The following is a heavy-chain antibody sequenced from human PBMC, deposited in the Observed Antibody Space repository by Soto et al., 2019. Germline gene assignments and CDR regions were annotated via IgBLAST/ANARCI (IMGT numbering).Heavy chain of an antibody. Sequence: QVQLVQSGAEVQEPGASVKVSCKATGDLFNNDAFNWVRQAPGQGLEWMGRISPLFSTTNYAQKFQGRVTIGAYELTTIVYLEVSNLESEDTAMYYCAASSSVAAAGYFKFWGQGTLVTVSP. CDR3: AASSSVAAAGYFKF. CDR1: GDLFNNDA. D-gene: IGHD6-13*01. CDR2: ISPLFSTT. J-gene: IGHJ4*02. V-gene: IGHV1-69*01.